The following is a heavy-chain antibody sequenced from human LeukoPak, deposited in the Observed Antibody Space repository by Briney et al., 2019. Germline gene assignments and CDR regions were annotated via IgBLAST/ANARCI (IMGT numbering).Heavy chain of an antibody. CDR1: GFTFDDYA. Sequence: GSLRLSCAASGFTFDDYAMHWVRQVPGKGLEWVSLISWDGGSTYYADSVKGRFTISRDNSKKSLYLQMNSLRAEDTALYYCAKDAAFGELLNYFDYWGQGTLVTVSS. D-gene: IGHD3-10*01. V-gene: IGHV3-43D*03. J-gene: IGHJ4*02. CDR3: AKDAAFGELLNYFDY. CDR2: ISWDGGST.